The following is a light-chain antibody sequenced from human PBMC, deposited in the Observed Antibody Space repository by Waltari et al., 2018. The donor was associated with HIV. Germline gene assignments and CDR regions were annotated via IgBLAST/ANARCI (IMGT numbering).Light chain of an antibody. CDR2: ENS. CDR1: NIRSKS. V-gene: IGLV3-21*02. J-gene: IGLJ2*01. Sequence: SYVLTQPPSVSVAPGQTARITCGGDNIRSKSVHWYQQRPGQAPVLAVYENSDRSSGIPERFSGSNSGNTATLTISRVAAGDEADYYCQVWDSSSDQMVFGGGTKLTVL. CDR3: QVWDSSSDQMV.